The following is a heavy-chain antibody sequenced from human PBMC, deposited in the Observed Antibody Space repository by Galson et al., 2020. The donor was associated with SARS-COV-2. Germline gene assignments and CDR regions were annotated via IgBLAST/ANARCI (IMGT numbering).Heavy chain of an antibody. V-gene: IGHV4-4*02. CDR2: IFHSGST. Sequence: SETLSLTCAVSGGSITSYNWWNWVRQPPGKGLEWIGEIFHSGSTNYNPSLKSRVTISLDESKNQFSLNLYSVTAADTAVYYCARGGGYYLDYWGQGTLVTVSS. CDR3: ARGGGYYLDY. J-gene: IGHJ4*02. CDR1: GGSITSYNW.